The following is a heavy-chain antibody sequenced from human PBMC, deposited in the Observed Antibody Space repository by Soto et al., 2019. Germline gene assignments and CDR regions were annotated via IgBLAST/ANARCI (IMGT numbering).Heavy chain of an antibody. Sequence: QVQLQESGPGLLRPSETLSLTCTVSGASITSGGHYWSWIRQYPGKGLEWIAYIYSSGGTYFNPSLKSRVTISADTSKNQFSLNLSSVSAADTAVYYCVRDDGALAITHWGQGTLVTVSS. CDR2: IYSSGGT. V-gene: IGHV4-31*03. CDR1: GASITSGGHY. J-gene: IGHJ4*02. CDR3: VRDDGALAITH. D-gene: IGHD3-22*01.